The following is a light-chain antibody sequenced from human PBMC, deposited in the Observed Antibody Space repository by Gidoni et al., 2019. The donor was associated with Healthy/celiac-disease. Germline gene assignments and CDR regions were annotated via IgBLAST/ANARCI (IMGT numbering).Light chain of an antibody. Sequence: QSVLTQPPSVSVAPGQRVTISCTGSSSNIGAGYAVPWYQQLPGTAPKLLIYGNSNRPSGVPDRFSGSKSGTSASLAITGLQAEDEADYYCQSYDSSLSAVVFGGGTKLTVL. CDR3: QSYDSSLSAVV. CDR2: GNS. J-gene: IGLJ2*01. V-gene: IGLV1-40*01. CDR1: SSNIGAGYA.